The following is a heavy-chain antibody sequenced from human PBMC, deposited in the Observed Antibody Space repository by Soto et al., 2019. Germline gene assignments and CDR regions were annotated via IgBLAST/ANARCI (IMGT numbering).Heavy chain of an antibody. V-gene: IGHV3-23*01. CDR3: AKEHVYSGSSLAYYFDY. J-gene: IGHJ4*02. D-gene: IGHD1-26*01. CDR1: GFTFSSYA. Sequence: GSLRLSCAASGFTFSSYAMSWVRQAPGKGLEWVSGIGGPGGSNTYYADSVKGRFTISRDNSKNMLYLQMNSLRAEDTAVYYCAKEHVYSGSSLAYYFDYWGQGTLVTVSS. CDR2: IGGPGGSNT.